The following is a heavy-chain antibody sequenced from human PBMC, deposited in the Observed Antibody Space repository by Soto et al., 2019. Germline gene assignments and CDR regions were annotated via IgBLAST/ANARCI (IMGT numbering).Heavy chain of an antibody. CDR2: IGGSGGNR. D-gene: IGHD4-4*01. J-gene: IGHJ4*02. Sequence: DVQLLESGGGLVQPGGSLRLSCAASGFTFNAYAMTWVRQAPGKGLEWVSAIGGSGGNRYYAGSVRGRFTISRDNSKDTVDLQMNSLRVEDTAVYYCARVASDYINSVDHWGQGILGSVSS. CDR3: ARVASDYINSVDH. CDR1: GFTFNAYA. V-gene: IGHV3-23*01.